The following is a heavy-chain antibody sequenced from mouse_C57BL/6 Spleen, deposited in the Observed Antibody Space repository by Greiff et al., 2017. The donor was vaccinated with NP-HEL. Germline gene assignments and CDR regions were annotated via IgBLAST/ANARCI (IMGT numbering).Heavy chain of an antibody. CDR2: IDPANGNT. CDR1: GFNIKTTY. D-gene: IGHD2-3*01. J-gene: IGHJ2*01. Sequence: VQLQQSVAELVRPGASVKLSCTASGFNIKTTYMHWVKQRPEQGLEWIGRIDPANGNTKYAPKFQGKGTITADTSSNTAYLQLISLTSEDTAIYYCARSVSDGYYYYWGQGTTLTVSS. V-gene: IGHV14-3*01. CDR3: ARSVSDGYYYY.